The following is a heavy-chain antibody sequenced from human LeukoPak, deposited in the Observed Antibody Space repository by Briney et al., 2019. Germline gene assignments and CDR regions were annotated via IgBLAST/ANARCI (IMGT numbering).Heavy chain of an antibody. D-gene: IGHD4-17*01. J-gene: IGHJ3*02. Sequence: GGSLRLSCAASGFTFSDYYMSWIRQAPGKGLEWVSYISSSGSTIYYADSVKGRFTISRDNAKNSLYLQMNSLRAEDTAVYYCAIETYGGYDAFDIWGQGTMVTVSS. CDR1: GFTFSDYY. V-gene: IGHV3-11*04. CDR3: AIETYGGYDAFDI. CDR2: ISSSGSTI.